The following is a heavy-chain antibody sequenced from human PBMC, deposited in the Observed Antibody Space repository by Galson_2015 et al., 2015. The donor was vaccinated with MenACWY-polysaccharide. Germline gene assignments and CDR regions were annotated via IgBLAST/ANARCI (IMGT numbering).Heavy chain of an antibody. CDR1: GFTFTSYA. D-gene: IGHD3-3*01. CDR3: AKDSTDFWSVAGRFDH. CDR2: IRSSGTNT. V-gene: IGHV3-23*01. J-gene: IGHJ5*02. Sequence: SLRLSCAASGFTFTSYAMSWVRQAPGKGLEWVSAIRSSGTNTYYADPVKGRFTISRDNSKNTLYLQMNSLRAEDTAVYHCAKDSTDFWSVAGRFDHWGQGTLVTVSS.